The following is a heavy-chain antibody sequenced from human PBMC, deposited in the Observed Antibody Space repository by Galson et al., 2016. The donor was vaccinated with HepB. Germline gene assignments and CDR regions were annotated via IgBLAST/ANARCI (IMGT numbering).Heavy chain of an antibody. CDR1: GYTFTGYY. Sequence: SVKVSCKASGYTFTGYYMHWVRQAPGQGLEWMGWINPNSGGTNYAQKFQGRVIMTADTYTATAYVELGGLRSDDTAVYYCAKYDRLRLLSVWGQGTAVTVSS. J-gene: IGHJ6*02. CDR3: AKYDRLRLLSV. V-gene: IGHV1-2*02. D-gene: IGHD3-16*01. CDR2: INPNSGGT.